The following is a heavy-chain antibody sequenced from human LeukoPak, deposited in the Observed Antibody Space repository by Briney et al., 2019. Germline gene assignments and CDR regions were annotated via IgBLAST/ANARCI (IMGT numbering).Heavy chain of an antibody. D-gene: IGHD6-19*01. CDR2: ITYSGST. Sequence: SETLSLTCTVSGDSITSGNYCWGWVRQPPGKGLEWMGSITYSGSTYYNPSLKSRVTVSVDMSKNQFSLKLRSVTPADTAVYYCVRPRTSGWSLNAFDIWGQGTMVTVSS. CDR3: VRPRTSGWSLNAFDI. CDR1: GDSITSGNYC. V-gene: IGHV4-39*01. J-gene: IGHJ3*02.